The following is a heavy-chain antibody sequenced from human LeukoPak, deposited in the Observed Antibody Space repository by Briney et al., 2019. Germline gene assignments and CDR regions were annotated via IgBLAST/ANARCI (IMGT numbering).Heavy chain of an antibody. CDR3: ARSSYYYDSSGPSGY. CDR1: GGTFSSYA. J-gene: IGHJ4*02. V-gene: IGHV1-69*13. D-gene: IGHD3-22*01. CDR2: IIPIFGTA. Sequence: ASVKVSCKASGGTFSSYAISWVRQAPGQGLEWMGGIIPIFGTANYAQKFQGRVTITADESTSTAYMELSSLRSEDTAVYYCARSSYYYDSSGPSGYWGQGTLVTVSS.